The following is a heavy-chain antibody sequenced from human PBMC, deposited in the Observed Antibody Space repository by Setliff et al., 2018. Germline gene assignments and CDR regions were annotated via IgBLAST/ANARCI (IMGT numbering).Heavy chain of an antibody. V-gene: IGHV1-46*01. CDR3: ARAGDAATNRKGVIEF. CDR2: MNPGRGSR. CDR1: GYFFTNYY. Sequence: ASVKVSCKTSGYFFTNYYVHWVRQAPGQGLEWMGVMNPGRGSRNYAQRFQGIVTMTSDTSTSTVYMELSSLRSEDTALYYCARAGDAATNRKGVIEFWGQGTLVTVSS. D-gene: IGHD3-10*01. J-gene: IGHJ4*02.